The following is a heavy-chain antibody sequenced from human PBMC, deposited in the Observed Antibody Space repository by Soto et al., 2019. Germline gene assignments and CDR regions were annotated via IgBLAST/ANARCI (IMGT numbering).Heavy chain of an antibody. D-gene: IGHD6-25*01. CDR1: GFTLTTYT. CDR2: INGRGNYK. CDR3: AVTRDRGYFGP. J-gene: IGHJ5*02. Sequence: NPGGSLRLSCAASGFTLTTYTMNWVRQAPGMGLEWVSSINGRGNYKYYTDSVEGRFTISRDNAQNTLYLQMNSLTAEDTGLYYCAVTRDRGYFGPWGQGTLVTVSS. V-gene: IGHV3-21*04.